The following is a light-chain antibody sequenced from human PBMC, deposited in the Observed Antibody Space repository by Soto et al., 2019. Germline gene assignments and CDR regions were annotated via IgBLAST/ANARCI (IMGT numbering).Light chain of an antibody. J-gene: IGLJ2*01. V-gene: IGLV2-8*01. CDR2: EVN. Sequence: QSALTQPPSASGSPGQSVTISCTGTSSDVGGYNYVSWYQQHPGKAPKLMIYEVNKRPSGVPDRFSGSKSGNTASLTVSGLQAEDEADYYCSSYAGSDNYVVIGGGTKVTVL. CDR3: SSYAGSDNYVV. CDR1: SSDVGGYNY.